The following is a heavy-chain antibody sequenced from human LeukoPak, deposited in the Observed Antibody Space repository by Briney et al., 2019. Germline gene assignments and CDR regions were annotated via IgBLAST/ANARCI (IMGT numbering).Heavy chain of an antibody. D-gene: IGHD4-23*01. CDR1: GGSISSGTYY. J-gene: IGHJ4*02. CDR2: MYYSGNT. V-gene: IGHV4-39*01. Sequence: SETLSLTCTVSGGSISSGTYYWGWIRQPLGKGLEWIGSMYYSGNTYYNPSLKSRITISVDTSKNQFSLKLNSVTAADTAVYYCARQGDDYGGTWGFDYWGQGTLVTVSS. CDR3: ARQGDDYGGTWGFDY.